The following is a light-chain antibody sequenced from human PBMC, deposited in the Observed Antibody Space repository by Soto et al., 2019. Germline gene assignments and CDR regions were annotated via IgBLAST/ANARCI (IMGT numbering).Light chain of an antibody. CDR3: QQYNNWPLT. CDR2: GPS. CDR1: QSVSSN. J-gene: IGKJ4*01. V-gene: IGKV3-15*01. Sequence: EIVMTQSPATLSVSPGERATLSCRASQSVSSNLACYQQNLGQAPRLLLYGPSTRATGIPARFSGSGYGTEFSLTISCLQSEYFAVYYCQQYNNWPLTFGGGTKVEIK.